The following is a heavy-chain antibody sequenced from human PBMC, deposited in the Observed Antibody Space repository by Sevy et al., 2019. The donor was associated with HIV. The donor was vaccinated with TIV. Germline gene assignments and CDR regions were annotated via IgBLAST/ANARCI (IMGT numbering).Heavy chain of an antibody. CDR3: TKDEAYTVATSYYFDY. CDR2: ISVSAYNT. Sequence: GWSLRLSCAASGFTFSNYAMSWVRQAPGKGLEWVSGISVSAYNTYYADSVKGRFTISRDNSKNSLYLQMNSLRAEDTAVYYCTKDEAYTVATSYYFDYWGQGTLVTVSS. J-gene: IGHJ4*02. CDR1: GFTFSNYA. V-gene: IGHV3-23*01. D-gene: IGHD5-12*01.